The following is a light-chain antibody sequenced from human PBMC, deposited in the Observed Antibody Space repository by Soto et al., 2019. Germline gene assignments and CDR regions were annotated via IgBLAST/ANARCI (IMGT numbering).Light chain of an antibody. Sequence: QSALTQPASVSGSPGQSITISCTGTSSDVGGYNYVSWYQQHPGKAPKRMIYDVSNRPSGVSNRFSGSKSGNTASLTISGLQAEDEADYYCSSYTRSSPRVVFGGGTKLNAL. CDR1: SSDVGGYNY. V-gene: IGLV2-14*01. J-gene: IGLJ2*01. CDR3: SSYTRSSPRVV. CDR2: DVS.